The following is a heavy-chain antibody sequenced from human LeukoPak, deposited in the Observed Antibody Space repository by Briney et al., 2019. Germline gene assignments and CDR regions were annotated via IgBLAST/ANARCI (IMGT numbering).Heavy chain of an antibody. CDR1: GHTFTGYY. V-gene: IGHV1-2*02. J-gene: IGHJ4*02. CDR3: ARGVSGSYSFDY. CDR2: INPNSGGT. D-gene: IGHD1-26*01. Sequence: GASVKVSCKASGHTFTGYYMHWVRQAPGQGLEWMGWINPNSGGTNYARKFQGRVTMTRGTSISTAYMDLSRLRSDDTAVYYCARGVSGSYSFDYWGQGTLVTVSS.